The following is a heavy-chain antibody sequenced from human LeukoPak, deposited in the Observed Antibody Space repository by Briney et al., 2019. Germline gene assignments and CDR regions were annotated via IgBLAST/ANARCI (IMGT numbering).Heavy chain of an antibody. D-gene: IGHD3-9*01. CDR3: AKDLGDILTGYRPDY. J-gene: IGHJ4*02. CDR1: GFTFSSYA. CDR2: ISGSGGST. Sequence: PGGSLRLSCAASGFTFSSYAMSWVRQAPGKGLEWVSAISGSGGSTYYADSVKGRFTISRDNSKKTMYLQMNSLRAEDTAVYYCAKDLGDILTGYRPDYWGQGTLVTVSS. V-gene: IGHV3-23*01.